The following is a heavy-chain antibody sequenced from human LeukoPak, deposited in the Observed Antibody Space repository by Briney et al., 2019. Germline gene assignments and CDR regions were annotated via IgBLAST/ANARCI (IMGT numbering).Heavy chain of an antibody. D-gene: IGHD6-19*01. Sequence: SETLSLTCLVAGGSISSYYWGWIRQPPGKGLGWMGYIYYSGSTNYNPSLKSRATISGATSKNQFSLKLSAVTAADTAVYDRARGAGRSGWYRVDYWGQGTLVTVSS. CDR2: IYYSGST. CDR3: ARGAGRSGWYRVDY. CDR1: GGSISSYY. V-gene: IGHV4-59*01. J-gene: IGHJ4*02.